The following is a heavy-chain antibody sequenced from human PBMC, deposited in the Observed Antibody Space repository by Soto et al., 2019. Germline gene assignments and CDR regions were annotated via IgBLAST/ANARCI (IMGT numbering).Heavy chain of an antibody. CDR2: ISGSGGST. D-gene: IGHD3-22*01. V-gene: IGHV3-23*01. J-gene: IGHJ4*02. CDR3: AKGVGPSEEREYYYDSSGYDGPYYFDY. CDR1: GFTFSSYA. Sequence: GGSLRLSCAASGFTFSSYAMSWVRQAPGKGLEWVSAISGSGGSTYYADSVKGRFTISRDNSKNTLYLQMNSLRAEDTAVYYCAKGVGPSEEREYYYDSSGYDGPYYFDYWGQGTLVTVSS.